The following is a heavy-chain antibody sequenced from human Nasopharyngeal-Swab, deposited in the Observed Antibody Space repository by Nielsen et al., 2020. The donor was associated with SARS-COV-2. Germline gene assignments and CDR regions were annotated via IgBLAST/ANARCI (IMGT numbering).Heavy chain of an antibody. V-gene: IGHV1-18*01. CDR2: ISAYNGNT. Sequence: APVKVSCKASGYTFTSYGISWVRQAPGQGLEWMGWISAYNGNTNYAQKLQGRVTMTTDTSTSTAYMELRSLRSDDTAVYYCARVTYYYDSSGFDYWGQGTLVTVSS. CDR3: ARVTYYYDSSGFDY. D-gene: IGHD3-22*01. J-gene: IGHJ4*02. CDR1: GYTFTSYG.